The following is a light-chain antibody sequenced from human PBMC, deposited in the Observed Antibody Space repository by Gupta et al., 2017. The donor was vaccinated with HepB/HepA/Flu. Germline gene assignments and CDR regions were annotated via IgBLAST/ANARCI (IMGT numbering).Light chain of an antibody. CDR3: SAWDSSLSAWV. V-gene: IGLV10-54*04. CDR1: SNNVGNQG. J-gene: IGLJ3*02. CDR2: RNN. Sequence: QAGLTQPPSVSQDLRQNATITCTGNSNNVGNQGAAWMQQQQGHPPKLQSYRNNKRPSGISEKFSASRSGNTASLTITGLQPEDEADYYCSAWDSSLSAWVFGGGTKVTVL.